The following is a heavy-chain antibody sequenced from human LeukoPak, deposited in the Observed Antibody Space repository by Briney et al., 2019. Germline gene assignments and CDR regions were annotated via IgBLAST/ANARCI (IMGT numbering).Heavy chain of an antibody. D-gene: IGHD6-6*01. CDR2: IKQDGSEK. J-gene: IGHJ4*02. CDR3: ARRGGSSSRRSPIDY. CDR1: GFTFSDYW. Sequence: GGSLRLSCAASGFTFSDYWMTWVRQAPGKGPEWVANIKQDGSEKYYVDSVRSRFTISRDNAKNSLFLQMNSLRVEDTAVYYCARRGGSSSRRSPIDYWGQGTLVTVSS. V-gene: IGHV3-7*01.